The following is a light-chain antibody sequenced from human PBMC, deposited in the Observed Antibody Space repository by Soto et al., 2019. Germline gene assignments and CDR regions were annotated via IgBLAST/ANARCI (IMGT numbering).Light chain of an antibody. Sequence: DIQMTQSPSSLSASVGDRVTITCRASQSISSYLNWYQQNPGKAPKLLIYAASSLQSGVPSRFSGSGSGTEFTLTISSLQPEDFATYYCQQSYRTLITFGKGTRLEIK. CDR2: AAS. CDR1: QSISSY. V-gene: IGKV1-39*01. CDR3: QQSYRTLIT. J-gene: IGKJ5*01.